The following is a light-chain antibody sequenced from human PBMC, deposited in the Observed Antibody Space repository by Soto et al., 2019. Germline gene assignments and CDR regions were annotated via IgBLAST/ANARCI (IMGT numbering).Light chain of an antibody. CDR2: EVI. V-gene: IGLV2-14*03. CDR3: NSYTTSNTFV. CDR1: SSDIGAHNF. J-gene: IGLJ1*01. Sequence: QSALTQPASVSGSPGQAITVSCSGTSSDIGAHNFVSWYQQHPGKAPKLIIYEVINRPSGVSDRFSGSKPGNTASLTISGLQSEDEADYYCNSYTTSNTFVFGSGTKVTVL.